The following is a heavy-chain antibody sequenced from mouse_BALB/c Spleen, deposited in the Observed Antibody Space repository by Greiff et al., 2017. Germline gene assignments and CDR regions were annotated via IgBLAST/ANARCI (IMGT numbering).Heavy chain of an antibody. CDR2: INPSNGRT. CDR3: ARATMITPSDY. V-gene: IGHV1S81*02. D-gene: IGHD2-4*01. Sequence: QVQLQQPGAELVKPGASVKLSCKASGYTFTSYWMHWVKQRPGQGLEWIGEINPSNGRTNYNEKFKSKATLTVDKSSSTAYMQLSSLTSEDSAVYYCARATMITPSDYWGQGTTLTVSS. CDR1: GYTFTSYW. J-gene: IGHJ2*01.